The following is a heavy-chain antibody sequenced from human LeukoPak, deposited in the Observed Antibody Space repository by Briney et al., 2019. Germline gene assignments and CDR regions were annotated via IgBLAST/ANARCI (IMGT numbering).Heavy chain of an antibody. J-gene: IGHJ4*02. D-gene: IGHD3-10*01. CDR2: ISAYNGNT. Sequence: ASVKVSCKASGYTFTSYGISWVRQAPGQGLEWMGWISAYNGNTNYAQKLQGRVTMTTDTSTSTAYMELRSLRSDDTAVYYCARSGTRHYYGSGKAPYYFDYWGQGTLVTVSS. V-gene: IGHV1-18*01. CDR3: ARSGTRHYYGSGKAPYYFDY. CDR1: GYTFTSYG.